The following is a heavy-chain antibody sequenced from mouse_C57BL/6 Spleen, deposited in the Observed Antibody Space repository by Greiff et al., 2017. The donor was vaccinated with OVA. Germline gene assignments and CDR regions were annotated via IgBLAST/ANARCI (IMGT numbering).Heavy chain of an antibody. V-gene: IGHV1-22*01. CDR1: GYTFTDYN. D-gene: IGHD2-4*01. Sequence: VQLQQSGPELVKPGASVTMSCKASGYTFTDYNMHWVKQSHGKSLEWIGYINPNNGGTSYNQKFKGKATLTVNKSSSTAYMERRSLTSEDSAVDYGAREYDYDVGCAYWGQGTLVTVSA. CDR2: INPNNGGT. CDR3: AREYDYDVGCAY. J-gene: IGHJ3*01.